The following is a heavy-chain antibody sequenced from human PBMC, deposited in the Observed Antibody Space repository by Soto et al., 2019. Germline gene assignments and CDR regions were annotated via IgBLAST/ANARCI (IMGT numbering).Heavy chain of an antibody. J-gene: IGHJ4*02. CDR1: GFTFSSYW. CDR3: ARGPSYSSSWYYFDY. V-gene: IGHV3-7*03. CDR2: IKQDGSEK. D-gene: IGHD6-13*01. Sequence: GSLRLSCAASGFTFSSYWMSWVRQAPGKGLEWVANIKQDGSEKYYVDSVKGRFTISRDNAKNSLYLQMNSLRAEDTAVYYCARGPSYSSSWYYFDYWGQGTLVTVSS.